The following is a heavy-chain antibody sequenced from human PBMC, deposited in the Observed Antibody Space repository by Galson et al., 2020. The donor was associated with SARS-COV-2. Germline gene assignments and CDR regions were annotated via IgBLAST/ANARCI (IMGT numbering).Heavy chain of an antibody. D-gene: IGHD3-10*01. CDR3: ARLPRFSFVRGALMGWFDP. CDR2: ISGTP. V-gene: IGHV4-39*01. CDR1: GGSISSSRYY. Sequence: TSETLSLTCTVSGGSISSSRYYWGWIRQPPGQGLQWIASISGTPYYNPSLQSRVTLSVDTSKNQLSLKLSSVTAADTAVYYCARLPRFSFVRGALMGWFDPWGRGTLVTVSS. J-gene: IGHJ5*02.